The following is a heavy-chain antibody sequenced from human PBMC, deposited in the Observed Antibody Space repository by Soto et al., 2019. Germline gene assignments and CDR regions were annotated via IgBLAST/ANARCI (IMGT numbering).Heavy chain of an antibody. D-gene: IGHD6-13*01. CDR3: TKVAAAGYGMDV. V-gene: IGHV3-13*04. CDR1: VFTFSSYD. Sequence: GVSLRLSCAASVFTFSSYDMHWVRQTTGKGLEWVSTIGTAGDTYYPGSVKGRFTISRENAKNSLYLQMNSLRAGDTAVYYCTKVAAAGYGMDVWGQGTTVTVSS. CDR2: IGTAGDT. J-gene: IGHJ6*02.